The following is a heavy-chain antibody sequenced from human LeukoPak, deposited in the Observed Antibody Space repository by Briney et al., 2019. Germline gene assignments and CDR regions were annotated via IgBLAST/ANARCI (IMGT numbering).Heavy chain of an antibody. J-gene: IGHJ4*02. CDR2: IKQDGSER. Sequence: GGSLRLSCAASGFTFSSYWMSWVRQAPGKGLEWVANIKQDGSERYYVDSVKGRFTISRDNAKNSLYLQMNSLRAEDAAVYYCAREWQGGYDGTSYFDYRGQGTLVTVSS. CDR1: GFTFSSYW. D-gene: IGHD5-12*01. CDR3: AREWQGGYDGTSYFDY. V-gene: IGHV3-7*01.